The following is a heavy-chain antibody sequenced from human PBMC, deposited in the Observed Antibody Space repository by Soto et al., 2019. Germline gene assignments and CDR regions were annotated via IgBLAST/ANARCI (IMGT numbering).Heavy chain of an antibody. CDR3: ARGGISHWAYFYYMDV. D-gene: IGHD2-21*01. CDR2: INHLGSI. V-gene: IGHV4-34*01. J-gene: IGHJ6*03. Sequence: SEALSVTCVVSGGSLSEYFWSWIRQPPGMALEWIGEINHLGSINYNPSLKSRVTMSVDTSKNQFSLTLNSVTAADTATYYCARGGISHWAYFYYMDVWDRGTTVTVS. CDR1: GGSLSEYF.